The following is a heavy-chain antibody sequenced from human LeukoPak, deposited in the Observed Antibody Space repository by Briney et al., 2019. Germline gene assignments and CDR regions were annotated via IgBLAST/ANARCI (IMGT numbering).Heavy chain of an antibody. CDR2: IYYGANT. D-gene: IGHD4-17*01. CDR1: GGSISSGDYY. Sequence: SETLSLTCTVSGGSISSGDYYWSWIRQYPGKGLEWIGYIYYGANTYYNPSLKSRVTISADTSKNQFSLRLSSVTAADTAVYYCATSSDYGDYRGVDYWGQGTLVTVSS. V-gene: IGHV4-31*03. CDR3: ATSSDYGDYRGVDY. J-gene: IGHJ4*02.